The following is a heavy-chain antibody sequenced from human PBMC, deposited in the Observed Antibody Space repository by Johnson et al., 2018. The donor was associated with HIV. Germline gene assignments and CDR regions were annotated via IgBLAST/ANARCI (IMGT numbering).Heavy chain of an antibody. D-gene: IGHD1-26*01. CDR3: AKNNQVWGLLPVDAFDI. V-gene: IGHV3-30*18. CDR1: GFTFSNYG. Sequence: QVQLVESGGGVVQPGRSLRLSCSASGFTFSNYGMQWVRQAPGKGLEWVAVISYDGDNEYYADYVKGRFTISRDNSKNTLYLQVNSLRPEDTAVYYCAKNNQVWGLLPVDAFDIWGQGTMVTVSS. CDR2: ISYDGDNE. J-gene: IGHJ3*02.